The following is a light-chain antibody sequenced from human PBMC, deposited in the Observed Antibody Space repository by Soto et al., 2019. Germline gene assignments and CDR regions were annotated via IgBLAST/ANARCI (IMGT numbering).Light chain of an antibody. Sequence: QSVLTQPASVSGSPGQSITISCTGTSGDIGGYNYVTWYQQHPGQAPKLLIYEVNNRPSGVSNRFSASKSGNTASLTISGLQAEDEADYFCSSYTSTYIWVFGGGTKVTVL. CDR3: SSYTSTYIWV. CDR2: EVN. CDR1: SGDIGGYNY. J-gene: IGLJ3*02. V-gene: IGLV2-14*01.